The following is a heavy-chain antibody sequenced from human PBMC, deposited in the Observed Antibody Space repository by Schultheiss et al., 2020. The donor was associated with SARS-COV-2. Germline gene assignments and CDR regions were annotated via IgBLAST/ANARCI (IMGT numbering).Heavy chain of an antibody. CDR1: GGSVSSGSYY. Sequence: SQTLSLTCTVSGGSVSSGSYYWSWIRQPPGKGLEWIGYIYYSGSTNYNPSLKSRVTISVDTSKNQFSLKLSSVTAADTAVYYCARRRKANWGSTDYWGQGTLVTVSS. CDR2: IYYSGST. V-gene: IGHV4-61*01. CDR3: ARRRKANWGSTDY. J-gene: IGHJ4*02. D-gene: IGHD7-27*01.